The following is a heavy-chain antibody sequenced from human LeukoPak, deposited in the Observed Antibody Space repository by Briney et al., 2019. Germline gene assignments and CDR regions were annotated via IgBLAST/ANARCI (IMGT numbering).Heavy chain of an antibody. CDR3: AKEADIVASNHARDYFYY. Sequence: PGGSLRLSCAASRFTFRGYGMHWVRQAPGKGLEWVAVISYDGSNKYYADSVKGRFTISRDNSKNTLYLQMNSLRAEDTAVYYCAKEADIVASNHARDYFYYWGQGTLVTVSS. D-gene: IGHD5-12*01. CDR1: RFTFRGYG. J-gene: IGHJ4*02. V-gene: IGHV3-30*18. CDR2: ISYDGSNK.